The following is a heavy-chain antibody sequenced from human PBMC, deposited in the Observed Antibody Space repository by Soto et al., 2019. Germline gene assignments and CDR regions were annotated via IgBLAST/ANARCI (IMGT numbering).Heavy chain of an antibody. CDR3: ARVGDHYDGWRY. V-gene: IGHV3-30-3*01. CDR2: ILNDGSKN. Sequence: QPRGSLRLSCAASGFIFSSYAMHLVRHAPGKGLEWVAFILNDGSKNYYADSVKGRFTISNENSKNTLYLQMNSLRPEYTAVYYCARVGDHYDGWRYWAQGTMVTVSS. CDR1: GFIFSSYA. J-gene: IGHJ4*02. D-gene: IGHD3-22*01.